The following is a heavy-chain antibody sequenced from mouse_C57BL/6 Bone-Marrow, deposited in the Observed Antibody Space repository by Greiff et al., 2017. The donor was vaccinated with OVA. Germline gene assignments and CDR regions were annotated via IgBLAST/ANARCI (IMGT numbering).Heavy chain of an antibody. CDR2: IYPGSGNT. J-gene: IGHJ2*01. CDR3: ASPPIYYGKGDY. Sequence: QVQLQQSGAELVRPGASVKLSCKASGYTFTDYYINWVKQRPGQGLEWIARIYPGSGNTYYNEKFKGKATLTAEKSSSTAYMQLSSLTSEDSAVYFCASPPIYYGKGDYWGQGTTLTVSS. D-gene: IGHD2-1*01. CDR1: GYTFTDYY. V-gene: IGHV1-76*01.